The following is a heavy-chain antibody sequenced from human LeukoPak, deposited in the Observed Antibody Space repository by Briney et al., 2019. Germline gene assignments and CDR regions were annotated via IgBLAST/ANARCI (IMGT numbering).Heavy chain of an antibody. CDR1: GYTFTTYG. CDR2: ISGYNGNR. J-gene: IGHJ4*02. D-gene: IGHD1-20*01. CDR3: ARDGRYNLNYADY. V-gene: IGHV1-18*01. Sequence: SVKVSFKASGYTFTTYGISWVRQAPGQGLEWMGWISGYNGNRNNAQKLQGRVTMTTNTSTSTAYMELRSLRSDDTAVYYCARDGRYNLNYADYWGQGTLVTVSS.